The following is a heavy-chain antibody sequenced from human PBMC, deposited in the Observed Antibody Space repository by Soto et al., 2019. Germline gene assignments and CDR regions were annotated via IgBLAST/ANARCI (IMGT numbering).Heavy chain of an antibody. CDR3: ARSAELTTFDY. V-gene: IGHV1-3*01. Sequence: EASVKVSCKASGYTFTSYAMHWVRQAPGQRLEWMGWINAGNGNTKYSQKFQGRVTMTTDTSTSTAYMELRSLRSDDTAVYYCARSAELTTFDYWGQGTLVTVSS. CDR2: INAGNGNT. D-gene: IGHD1-1*01. J-gene: IGHJ4*02. CDR1: GYTFTSYA.